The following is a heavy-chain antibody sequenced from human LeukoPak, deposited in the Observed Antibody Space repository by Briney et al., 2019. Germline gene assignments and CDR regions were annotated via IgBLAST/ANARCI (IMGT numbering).Heavy chain of an antibody. D-gene: IGHD6-13*01. CDR2: ISRDGSNE. V-gene: IGHV3-30*04. Sequence: GGSLRLSRSASGFTFSNYAMHWVRQAPGKGLEWVALISRDGSNEYYADSVKGRFTISRDNSKNTLYLQMNSLRAEDTAVYYCAKDPRIAAAGAPYYWGRGTLVTVSS. CDR3: AKDPRIAAAGAPYY. J-gene: IGHJ4*02. CDR1: GFTFSNYA.